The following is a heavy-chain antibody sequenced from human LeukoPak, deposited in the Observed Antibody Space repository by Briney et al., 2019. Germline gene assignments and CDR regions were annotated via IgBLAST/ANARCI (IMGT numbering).Heavy chain of an antibody. Sequence: PGGSLRLSCSASGLTFSRYAMHCVRQAPGKGLEYVSAITSNGGSTYYADSVKGRFTISRDNSKNTLYLQMSSLRAEDTAVYSCVKGITAKVPFFDYWGQGTLVTVSS. D-gene: IGHD5-18*01. V-gene: IGHV3-64D*06. CDR3: VKGITAKVPFFDY. CDR2: ITSNGGST. CDR1: GLTFSRYA. J-gene: IGHJ4*02.